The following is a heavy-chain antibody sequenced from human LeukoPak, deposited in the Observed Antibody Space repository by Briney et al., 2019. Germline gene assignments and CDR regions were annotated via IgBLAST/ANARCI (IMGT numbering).Heavy chain of an antibody. CDR3: AREEGSGWYNY. Sequence: PGGSLRLSCAASGFTFSSYWMSWVRQAPGKGLEWVANIKQDGSDKYYEDSVKGRFTISRDNAKNSLYLQMNSLRAEDTAVYYCAREEGSGWYNYWGQGTLVTVSS. D-gene: IGHD6-19*01. J-gene: IGHJ4*02. CDR2: IKQDGSDK. V-gene: IGHV3-7*01. CDR1: GFTFSSYW.